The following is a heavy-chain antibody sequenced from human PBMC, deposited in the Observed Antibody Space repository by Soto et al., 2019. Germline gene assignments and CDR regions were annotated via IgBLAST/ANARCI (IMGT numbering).Heavy chain of an antibody. Sequence: PSATLSLTCTVSGDSIRSYYWSWIRQPAGKALEWIGRIYTSGSTNYNPSLKSRLTILVDTSKNQFSLNLSSVTAADTAVYYCAREGASGFGMDVWGQGTTVTVS. D-gene: IGHD1-26*01. J-gene: IGHJ6*02. CDR3: AREGASGFGMDV. CDR1: GDSIRSYY. V-gene: IGHV4-4*07. CDR2: IYTSGST.